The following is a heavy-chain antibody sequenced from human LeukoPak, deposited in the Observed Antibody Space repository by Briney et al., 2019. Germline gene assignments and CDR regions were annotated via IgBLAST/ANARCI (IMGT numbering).Heavy chain of an antibody. CDR2: INPSGGST. J-gene: IGHJ4*02. Sequence: ASVKVSCKASGYTFTSYYMHWVRQAPGQGLEWMGIINPSGGSTSYAQKFQGRVTMTRDTSTSTVYMELSILRSEDTAVYYCARAIEREDFDYWGQGTLVTVSS. D-gene: IGHD5-24*01. CDR3: ARAIEREDFDY. CDR1: GYTFTSYY. V-gene: IGHV1-46*01.